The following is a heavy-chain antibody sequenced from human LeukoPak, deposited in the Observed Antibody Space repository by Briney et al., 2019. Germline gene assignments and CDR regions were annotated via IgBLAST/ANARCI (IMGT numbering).Heavy chain of an antibody. CDR1: GFTFSDYW. V-gene: IGHV3-7*01. CDR2: IKKDGSDT. D-gene: IGHD3-10*01. J-gene: IGHJ5*02. Sequence: GGSLRLSCAASGFTFSDYWMSWVRQAPGKGLEWVANIKKDGSDTYYVDSVKGRFTVSRDNAKNSLYLQMNSLRVEDTAVYYCLHYDSRIAWGQGALVTVSS. CDR3: LHYDSRIA.